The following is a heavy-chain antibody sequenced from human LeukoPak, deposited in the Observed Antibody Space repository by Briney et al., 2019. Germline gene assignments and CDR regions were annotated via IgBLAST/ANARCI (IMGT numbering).Heavy chain of an antibody. J-gene: IGHJ4*02. D-gene: IGHD2-2*02. Sequence: GGSLRLSCAASGFTFSDYYMSWIRQAPGKGLEWVSYISSSGSTIYYAVSVKGRFTISRDNAKNSLYLQMNSLRAEDTAVYYCASLARYCSSTSCYIGGWLDYWGQGTLVTVSS. V-gene: IGHV3-11*04. CDR2: ISSSGSTI. CDR3: ASLARYCSSTSCYIGGWLDY. CDR1: GFTFSDYY.